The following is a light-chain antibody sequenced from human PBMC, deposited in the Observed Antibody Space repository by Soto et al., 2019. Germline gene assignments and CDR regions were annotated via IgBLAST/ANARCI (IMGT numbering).Light chain of an antibody. CDR1: QSISMW. V-gene: IGKV1-5*03. Sequence: DIQMTQSPSTLSASIGDRVTITCRASQSISMWLAWYQHKPGKAPKLLIYKSSTLESGVPSRFSGSGSGTEFTLTISSLQPDDFATYYCQQYNRYWAFGQGTKVEIK. J-gene: IGKJ1*01. CDR3: QQYNRYWA. CDR2: KSS.